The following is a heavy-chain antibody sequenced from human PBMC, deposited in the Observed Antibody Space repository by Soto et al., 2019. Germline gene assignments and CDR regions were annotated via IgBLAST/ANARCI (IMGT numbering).Heavy chain of an antibody. CDR2: ISNDGSS. CDR3: ARLPNKSPQN. J-gene: IGHJ1*01. CDR1: GFTFSSYW. V-gene: IGHV3-74*01. Sequence: EVHLVESGGGLVQPGGSLRLSCVASGFTFSSYWMHWVRQAPGKGLVWVSSISNDGSSIYADPVKGRFTISRDNAKNMLYLQMNSLRAEDTAVYYCARLPNKSPQNWGQGTLVIVSP.